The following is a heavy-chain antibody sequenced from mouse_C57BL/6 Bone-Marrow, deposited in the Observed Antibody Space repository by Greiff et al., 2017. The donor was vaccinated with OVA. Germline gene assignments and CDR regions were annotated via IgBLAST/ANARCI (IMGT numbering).Heavy chain of an antibody. D-gene: IGHD1-1*01. J-gene: IGHJ4*01. V-gene: IGHV5-12*01. Sequence: EVKLVESGGGLVQPGGSLKLSCAASGFTFSDYYMYWVRQTPEKRLEWVAYISNGGGSTYYPDTVKGRFTISRDNAKNTLYLQMSCLKSEDTAMYYCASGYYCSSYGDYAMDYWGQGTSVTVSS. CDR1: GFTFSDYY. CDR3: ASGYYCSSYGDYAMDY. CDR2: ISNGGGST.